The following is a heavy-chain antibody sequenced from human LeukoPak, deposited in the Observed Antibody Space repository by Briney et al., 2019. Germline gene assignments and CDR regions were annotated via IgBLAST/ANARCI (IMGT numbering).Heavy chain of an antibody. J-gene: IGHJ4*02. CDR3: AAGSGKSDFDY. Sequence: PGGSLRLSCVASGFTFSNAWMNWVRQAPGKGLEWVGRIKSKSDGGTTDCAALVKDRFTVSRDDSNTMLYLQMNSLKTEDTAVYYCAAGSGKSDFDYWGQGTLVTVSS. CDR1: GFTFSNAW. V-gene: IGHV3-15*01. CDR2: IKSKSDGGTT. D-gene: IGHD1-14*01.